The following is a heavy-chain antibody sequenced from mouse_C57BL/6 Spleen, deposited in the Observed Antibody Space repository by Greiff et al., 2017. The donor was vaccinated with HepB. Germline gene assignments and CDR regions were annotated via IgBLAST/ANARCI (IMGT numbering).Heavy chain of an antibody. Sequence: QVQLQQSGPELVKPGASVKISCKASGYAFSSSWMNWVKQRPGKGLEWIGRIYPGDGDTNYNGKFKGKATLTADKSSSTAYMQLSSLTSEDSAVYFCARGSYYYGSSYGYFDGWGTGTTVTVSS. V-gene: IGHV1-82*01. CDR2: IYPGDGDT. CDR1: GYAFSSSW. D-gene: IGHD1-1*01. J-gene: IGHJ1*03. CDR3: ARGSYYYGSSYGYFDG.